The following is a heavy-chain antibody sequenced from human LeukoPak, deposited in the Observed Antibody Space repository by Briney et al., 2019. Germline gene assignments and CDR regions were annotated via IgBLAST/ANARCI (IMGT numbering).Heavy chain of an antibody. CDR3: AREGPYYYDSSGYLNWFDP. D-gene: IGHD3-22*01. CDR1: GGSISSYY. CDR2: IYTSGST. V-gene: IGHV4-4*07. J-gene: IGHJ5*02. Sequence: PSETLSLTCTVSGGSISSYYWSWIRQPAGKGLEWIGRIYTSGSTNYNPSLKGRVTMSVDTSKNQFSLKLSSVTAADTAVYYCAREGPYYYDSSGYLNWFDPWGQGTLVTVSS.